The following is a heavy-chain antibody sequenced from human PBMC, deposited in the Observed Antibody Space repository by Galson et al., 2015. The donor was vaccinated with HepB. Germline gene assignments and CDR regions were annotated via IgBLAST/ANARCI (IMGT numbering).Heavy chain of an antibody. CDR2: FDPEDGET. D-gene: IGHD4-17*01. V-gene: IGHV1-24*01. Sequence: SVKVSCKVSGYTLTELSMHWVRQAPGKGLEWMGGFDPEDGETIYAQKFQGRVTMTEDTSTDTAYMELSSLRSEDTAVYYCATRTSVPTVTTGAHDAFDIWGQGTMVTVSS. CDR1: GYTLTELS. J-gene: IGHJ3*02. CDR3: ATRTSVPTVTTGAHDAFDI.